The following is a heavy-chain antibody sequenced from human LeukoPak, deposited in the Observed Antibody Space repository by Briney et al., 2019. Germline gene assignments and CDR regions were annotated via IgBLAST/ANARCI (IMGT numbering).Heavy chain of an antibody. CDR3: ARGYGSGSYFVY. V-gene: IGHV4-34*01. CDR1: GGSLVGYY. Sequence: SETLSLTCAVYGGSLVGYYWSWIRQAPGKGLEWLGEINHSGSTNYNPSLKSRVTISVDTSKSLFSLKLRYVAAADTGVYYCARGYGSGSYFVYWGQGTLVTVSS. CDR2: INHSGST. J-gene: IGHJ4*02. D-gene: IGHD3-10*01.